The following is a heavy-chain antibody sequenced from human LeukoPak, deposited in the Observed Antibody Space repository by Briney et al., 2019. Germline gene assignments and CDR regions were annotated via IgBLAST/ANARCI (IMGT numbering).Heavy chain of an antibody. D-gene: IGHD1-26*01. CDR1: GYFISNSYY. CDR3: ARDPGYSGTYKNSYYYYYYMEV. J-gene: IGHJ6*03. V-gene: IGHV4-38-2*02. Sequence: SETLSLTCTVSGYFISNSYYWGWIRQPPGKGLEWIGSFHLSGNTDYNPSLKSRVTISVDTSKNQFSLKLSSATAADTAVYYCARDPGYSGTYKNSYYYYYYMEVWGKGTTVTVSS. CDR2: FHLSGNT.